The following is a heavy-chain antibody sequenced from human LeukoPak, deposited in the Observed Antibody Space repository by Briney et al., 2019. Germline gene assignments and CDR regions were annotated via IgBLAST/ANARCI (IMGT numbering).Heavy chain of an antibody. V-gene: IGHV1-24*01. Sequence: ASVTVSCKVSGYTLTELSMHWVRQAPGKGLEWMGGFDPEDGETIYAQKFQGRVTMTEDTSTDTAYMELSSLRSEDTAVYYCATVLPAMVRGVHTPFDYWGQGTLVTVSS. J-gene: IGHJ4*02. CDR3: ATVLPAMVRGVHTPFDY. CDR1: GYTLTELS. CDR2: FDPEDGET. D-gene: IGHD3-10*01.